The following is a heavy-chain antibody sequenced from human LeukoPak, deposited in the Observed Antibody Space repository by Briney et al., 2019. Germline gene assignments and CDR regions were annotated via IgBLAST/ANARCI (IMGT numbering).Heavy chain of an antibody. CDR2: MWYDGSRE. Sequence: GGSLRLSCAASGFILSTHGMHWVRQAPGKGLEWVAGMWYDGSREDYADSVKGRFTISRDMSKNTLNLQMNSLRVEDTAVYYCAKVLSSWVKGDFDYWGQGTLVTVSS. D-gene: IGHD6-13*01. J-gene: IGHJ4*02. CDR3: AKVLSSWVKGDFDY. CDR1: GFILSTHG. V-gene: IGHV3-33*03.